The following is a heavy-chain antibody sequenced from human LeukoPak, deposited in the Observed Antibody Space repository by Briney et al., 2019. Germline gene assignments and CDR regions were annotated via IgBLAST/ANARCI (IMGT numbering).Heavy chain of an antibody. CDR1: GGTFSSYV. CDR3: AGSWDYGGNHDAFDI. D-gene: IGHD4-23*01. Sequence: ASVKVSCKASGGTFSSYVISWVRQAPGQGLEWMGRIIPILGIANYAQKFQGRVTITADKSTSTAYMELGSLRSEDTAVYYCAGSWDYGGNHDAFDIWGQGTMVTVSS. V-gene: IGHV1-69*04. CDR2: IIPILGIA. J-gene: IGHJ3*02.